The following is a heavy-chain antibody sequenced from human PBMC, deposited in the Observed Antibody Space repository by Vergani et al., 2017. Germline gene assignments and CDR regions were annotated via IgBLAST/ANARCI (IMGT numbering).Heavy chain of an antibody. J-gene: IGHJ6*03. CDR1: GGTFSSYA. CDR2: IIPIFGTA. V-gene: IGHV1-69*01. D-gene: IGHD3-10*01. CDR3: ARAVDXKPLRAHGEVTYYYYYYYMDV. Sequence: QVQLVQSGAEVKKPGSSVKVSCKASGGTFSSYAISWVRQAPGQGLEWMGGIIPIFGTANYAQKFQGRVTITADESTSTAYMELSSLRSEDPAVYYCARAVDXKPLRAHGEVTYYYYYYYMDVWGKGTTVTVSS.